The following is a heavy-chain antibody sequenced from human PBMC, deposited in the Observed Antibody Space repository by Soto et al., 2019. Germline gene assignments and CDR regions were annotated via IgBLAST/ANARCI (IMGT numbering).Heavy chain of an antibody. D-gene: IGHD3-10*01. V-gene: IGHV1-69*01. CDR1: GGTFSSYA. CDR3: ASGAITMVRGVPTYGMDV. J-gene: IGHJ6*02. CDR2: IIPIFGTA. Sequence: QVQLVQSGAEVKKPGSSVKVSCTASGGTFSSYAISWVRQAPGQGLEWMGGIIPIFGTANYAQKFKGRVTITADESTSTAYMGLSSLRSEDTAVYYCASGAITMVRGVPTYGMDVWGQGTTVTVSS.